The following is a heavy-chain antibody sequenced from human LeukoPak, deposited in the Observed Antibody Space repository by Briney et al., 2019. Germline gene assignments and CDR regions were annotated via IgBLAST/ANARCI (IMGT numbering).Heavy chain of an antibody. Sequence: VKVSCKASGYTFTGYYMHWVRQAPGQGLEWMGWINPNSGGTNYAQKFQGRVTMTRDTSISTAYMELSRLRSDDTAVYYCATSGHSSGWYPSDYWGQGTLVTVPS. CDR1: GYTFTGYY. D-gene: IGHD6-19*01. CDR3: ATSGHSSGWYPSDY. CDR2: INPNSGGT. J-gene: IGHJ4*02. V-gene: IGHV1-2*02.